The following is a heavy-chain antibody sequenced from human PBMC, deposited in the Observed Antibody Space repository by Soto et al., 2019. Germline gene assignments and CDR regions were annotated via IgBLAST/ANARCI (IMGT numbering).Heavy chain of an antibody. J-gene: IGHJ6*03. Sequence: EVQLVESGGGLVQPGGSLKLSCAASGFTFSGSAMHWVRQASGKGLEWVGRIRSKANNYATAYGASVKGRFTISRDDSKNTAYLQMNSLKTEDTAVYYCSRQDSAFWSGKPQYYMDVWGKGTTVTVSS. CDR1: GFTFSGSA. V-gene: IGHV3-73*01. CDR3: SRQDSAFWSGKPQYYMDV. D-gene: IGHD3-3*01. CDR2: IRSKANNYAT.